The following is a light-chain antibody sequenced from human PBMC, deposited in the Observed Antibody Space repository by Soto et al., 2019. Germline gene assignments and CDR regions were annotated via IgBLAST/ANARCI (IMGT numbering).Light chain of an antibody. CDR3: QQYYDTPST. CDR2: GAF. V-gene: IGKV1-9*01. CDR1: QDISNY. J-gene: IGKJ1*01. Sequence: DIQLTQSPSFLSAAVGDRVTIICRASQDISNYLAWYQQKPGKAPKLLIFGAFTLQSGVPSRFSGSGSGTEFTLTISSLQPEDFAIYYCQQYYDTPSTFGQGTKVEIK.